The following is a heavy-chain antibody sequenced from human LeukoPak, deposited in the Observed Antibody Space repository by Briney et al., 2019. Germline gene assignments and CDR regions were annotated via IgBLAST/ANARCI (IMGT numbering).Heavy chain of an antibody. CDR3: AREWTRGAGSYYWPDAFDI. D-gene: IGHD1-26*01. CDR2: INPNSGGT. CDR1: GFTFTDYY. V-gene: IGHV1-2*02. Sequence: ASVKVSCKASGFTFTDYYMHWVRQAPGQGLEWMGWINPNSGGTNYAQKFQGRVTMTRDTSISTAYMELSRLRSDDTAVYYCAREWTRGAGSYYWPDAFDIWGQGTMVTVSS. J-gene: IGHJ3*02.